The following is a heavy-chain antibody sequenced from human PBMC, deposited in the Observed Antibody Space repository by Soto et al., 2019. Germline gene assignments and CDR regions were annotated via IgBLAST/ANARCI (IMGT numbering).Heavy chain of an antibody. CDR2: IYYSGST. J-gene: IGHJ4*02. Sequence: QVQLQESGPGLVKPSQTLSLTCTVSGGSISSGGYYWSWIRQHPGKGLEWIGYIYYSGSTYYNPSLMSRVTISVDTSKNQFPLKLSSVTAADTAVYYCARVREDYYDSSGYQLGYFDYWGQGTLVTVSS. CDR1: GGSISSGGYY. CDR3: ARVREDYYDSSGYQLGYFDY. V-gene: IGHV4-31*03. D-gene: IGHD3-22*01.